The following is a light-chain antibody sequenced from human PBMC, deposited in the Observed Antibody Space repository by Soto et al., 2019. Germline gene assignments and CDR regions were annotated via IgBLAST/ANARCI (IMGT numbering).Light chain of an antibody. V-gene: IGLV1-44*01. Sequence: QLVLTQPPSASGTPGQRVTISCSGSSSNIGGNTVNWYQQLPGTAPKLLIYTNHQRPSGVPDRFSGSKSDTSASLAISGLQSEDEADYYCAAWDDSLDGYVAFGGGTKLTVL. CDR3: AAWDDSLDGYVA. CDR1: SSNIGGNT. J-gene: IGLJ2*01. CDR2: TNH.